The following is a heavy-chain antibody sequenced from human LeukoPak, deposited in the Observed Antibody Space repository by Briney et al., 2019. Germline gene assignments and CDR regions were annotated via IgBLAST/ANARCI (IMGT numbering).Heavy chain of an antibody. CDR2: FDPEYGET. V-gene: IGHV1-24*01. D-gene: IGHD1-26*01. Sequence: LVVFDPEYGETIYAPKFQGRVTMTEDTSTDTAYMELSSLRSEDTAVYYCAVVVGATTAFDYWGQGTLVTVSS. J-gene: IGHJ4*02. CDR3: AVVVGATTAFDY.